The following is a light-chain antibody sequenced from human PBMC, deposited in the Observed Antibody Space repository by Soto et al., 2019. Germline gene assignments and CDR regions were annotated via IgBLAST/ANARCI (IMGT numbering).Light chain of an antibody. CDR3: QQYNTFSGT. Sequence: DIQMTQSPSTLSASVGDRVTITCRASQSISSWLAWYQQKPGKAPKLLIYKASSLESGVPSRFSGSGSGTEFILTISSLQPDDSATSFCQQYNTFSGTFGQGTKVEIK. CDR2: KAS. V-gene: IGKV1-5*03. CDR1: QSISSW. J-gene: IGKJ1*01.